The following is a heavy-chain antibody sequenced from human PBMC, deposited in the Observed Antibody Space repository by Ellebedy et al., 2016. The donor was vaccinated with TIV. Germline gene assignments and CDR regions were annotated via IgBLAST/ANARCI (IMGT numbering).Heavy chain of an antibody. D-gene: IGHD3-22*01. Sequence: GGSLRLSXAASGFTFSSYAMSWVRQAPGKGLEWVSAISGSGGSTYYADSVKGRFTISRDNSKNTLYLQMNSLRVEDTAVYYCAKDRYLGSGYNFYDFWGQGSLVTVSS. CDR2: ISGSGGST. J-gene: IGHJ4*02. CDR3: AKDRYLGSGYNFYDF. V-gene: IGHV3-23*01. CDR1: GFTFSSYA.